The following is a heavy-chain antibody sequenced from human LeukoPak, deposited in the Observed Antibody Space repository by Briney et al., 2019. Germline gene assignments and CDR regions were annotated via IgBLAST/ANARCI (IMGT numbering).Heavy chain of an antibody. CDR1: GFTFSGSA. CDR3: TTEREHDAFDI. V-gene: IGHV3-73*01. Sequence: PGGSLRLSWAASGFTFSGSAMDSGRQASGKGLGWVFRIRSKVSTYATAYGASVNGRFTISKDDSKNTAYLQMNSLTTEDTAVYYCTTEREHDAFDIWGPGTLVTVSS. CDR2: IRSKVSTYAT. D-gene: IGHD5-24*01. J-gene: IGHJ3*02.